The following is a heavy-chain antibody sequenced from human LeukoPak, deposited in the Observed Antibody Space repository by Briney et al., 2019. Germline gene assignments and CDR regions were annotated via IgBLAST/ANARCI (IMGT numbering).Heavy chain of an antibody. Sequence: GGSLRLSCAASGFSFSSYNMNWVRQTPGKGLEWVSSITSSSTYTFYADSVKGRFTISRDNARNSLYLQMNSLRAEDTAVYYCARDPYSGTYGDTYYYYMDVWGKGTTVTVSS. D-gene: IGHD1-26*01. J-gene: IGHJ6*03. CDR2: ITSSSTYT. V-gene: IGHV3-21*01. CDR3: ARDPYSGTYGDTYYYYMDV. CDR1: GFSFSSYN.